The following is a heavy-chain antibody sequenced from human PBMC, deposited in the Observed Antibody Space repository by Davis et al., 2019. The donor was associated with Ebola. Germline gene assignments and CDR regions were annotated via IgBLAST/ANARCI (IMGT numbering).Heavy chain of an antibody. CDR1: GFTVSSNY. CDR3: ASGGYSYGWDYYYGMDV. V-gene: IGHV3-66*01. J-gene: IGHJ6*02. D-gene: IGHD5-18*01. Sequence: GESLKISCAASGFTVSSNYMRWVRQAPGKGLEWVSVIESGGSTYYADSVKGRFTISRDNSKNTLYLQMNSLRAEDTAVYYCASGGYSYGWDYYYGMDVWGQGTTVTVSS. CDR2: IESGGST.